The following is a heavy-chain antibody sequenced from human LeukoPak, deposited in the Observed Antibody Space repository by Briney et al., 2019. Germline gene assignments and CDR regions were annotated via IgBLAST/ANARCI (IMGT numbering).Heavy chain of an antibody. V-gene: IGHV4-59*12. J-gene: IGHJ5*02. CDR2: IYYSGTT. CDR1: GGSITSYY. CDR3: ARDETHFYGSGSSNWFDP. D-gene: IGHD3-10*01. Sequence: PPETLSLTCTVSGGSITSYYWSWIRQPPGKGLEWIGYIYYSGTTIYNPSLKSRLTISLDTSKNQFSLNLSSVTAADTAVYYCARDETHFYGSGSSNWFDPWGQGILVTVSS.